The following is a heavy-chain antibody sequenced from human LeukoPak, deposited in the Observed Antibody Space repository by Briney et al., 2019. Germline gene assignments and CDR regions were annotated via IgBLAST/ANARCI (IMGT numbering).Heavy chain of an antibody. V-gene: IGHV3-23*01. CDR1: GFTFSSYA. CDR3: AKVRSGYSYGNNWFDP. Sequence: GGSLRLSCAASGFTFSSYAISWVRQAPGKGLEWVSAISGSGGSTYYADSVKGRFTISRDNSKNTLYLQMNSLRAEDTAVYYCAKVRSGYSYGNNWFDPWGQGTLATVSS. J-gene: IGHJ5*02. D-gene: IGHD5-18*01. CDR2: ISGSGGST.